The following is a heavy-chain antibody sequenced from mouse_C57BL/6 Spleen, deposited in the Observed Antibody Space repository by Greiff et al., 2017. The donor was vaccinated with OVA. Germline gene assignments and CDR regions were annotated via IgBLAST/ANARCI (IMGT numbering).Heavy chain of an antibody. CDR1: GYTFTSYW. V-gene: IGHV1-74*01. J-gene: IGHJ3*01. D-gene: IGHD2-4*01. CDR3: AIATEDCEYDLAWFAY. Sequence: VKLQQPGADLVKPGASVKVSCKASGYTFTSYWMHWVKQRPGQGLEWIGRIHPSDSDTNYNQKFKGKATLTVDKSSSTAYMQLSSLTSEDSAVYYCAIATEDCEYDLAWFAYWGQGTLVTVSA. CDR2: IHPSDSDT.